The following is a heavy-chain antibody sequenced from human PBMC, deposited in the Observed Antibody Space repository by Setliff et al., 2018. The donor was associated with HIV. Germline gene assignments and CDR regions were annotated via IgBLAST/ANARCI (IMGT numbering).Heavy chain of an antibody. CDR2: INGGNGNT. CDR1: GYTFTNYA. V-gene: IGHV1-3*03. D-gene: IGHD3-10*01. Sequence: ASVKVSCKASGYTFTNYAMHWVRQAPGQRLEWMGWINGGNGNTKYSQEFQGRVTITADESTSTADMELSSLRSEETAVYYCARDDHYYDSGSYYSDWYFDLWGRGTLVTVSS. CDR3: ARDDHYYDSGSYYSDWYFDL. J-gene: IGHJ2*01.